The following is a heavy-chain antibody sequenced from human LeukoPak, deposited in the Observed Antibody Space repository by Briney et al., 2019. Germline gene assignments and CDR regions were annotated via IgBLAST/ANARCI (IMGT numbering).Heavy chain of an antibody. CDR1: GGSISSYY. CDR3: ARYSSSSLGSGYYYYMDV. J-gene: IGHJ6*03. D-gene: IGHD6-6*01. V-gene: IGHV4-59*01. Sequence: SETLSLTCTVSGGSISSYYWSWIRQPPGKGLEWIGHIYYSGSTNYNPSLKSRVTMSVDTSKNQFSLNLRSVTAADTAVYYCARYSSSSLGSGYYYYMDVWGKGTTVTVSS. CDR2: IYYSGST.